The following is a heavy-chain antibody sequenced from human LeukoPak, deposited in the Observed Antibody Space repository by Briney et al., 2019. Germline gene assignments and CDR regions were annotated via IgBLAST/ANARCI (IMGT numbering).Heavy chain of an antibody. J-gene: IGHJ4*02. CDR2: IKQDGSET. D-gene: IGHD3-22*01. Sequence: GGSLRLSCAASGFTFSSYWMNWVRQAPGKGLEWVANIKQDGSETYYVDSVKGRFTISRDNAKNSLYLQMNSLRAEDTAVYYCAREAMIVVVMEDWGQGTLVTVSS. CDR3: AREAMIVVVMED. V-gene: IGHV3-7*01. CDR1: GFTFSSYW.